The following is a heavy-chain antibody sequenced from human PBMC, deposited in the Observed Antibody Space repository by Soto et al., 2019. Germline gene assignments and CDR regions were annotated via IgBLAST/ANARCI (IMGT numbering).Heavy chain of an antibody. CDR3: VRGSYNYMDV. J-gene: IGHJ6*03. V-gene: IGHV3-33*01. CDR2: IWGDASQK. Sequence: QVQLVESGGDVVQPGTSLRLSCAASGFVFSDNAIHWVRQAPGQGLEWVAVIWGDASQKYYADSVTGRFSISRDNSKNTLSLQMDSLRVEDTAIYYCVRGSYNYMDVWGEGTTVTVS. CDR1: GFVFSDNA.